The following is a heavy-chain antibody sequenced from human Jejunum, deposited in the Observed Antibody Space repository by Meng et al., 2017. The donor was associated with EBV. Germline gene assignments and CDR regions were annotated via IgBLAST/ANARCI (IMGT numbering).Heavy chain of an antibody. CDR1: GGSISDNDW. CDR2: IYHGGGT. CDR3: AGNGYYALEY. J-gene: IGHJ4*02. V-gene: IGHV4-4*02. D-gene: IGHD3-22*01. Sequence: VRLQGSAPRLEKPSGTLSLTCVVSGGSISDNDWWSWVRQPPGKGLEWLGEIYHGGGTNYNPSLESRVTISVDKSKNQFSLKLNSVTVADTAVYYCAGNGYYALEYWGPGILVTVSS.